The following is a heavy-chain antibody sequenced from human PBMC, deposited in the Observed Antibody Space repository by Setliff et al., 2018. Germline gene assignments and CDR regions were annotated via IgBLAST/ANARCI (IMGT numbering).Heavy chain of an antibody. D-gene: IGHD1-26*01. J-gene: IGHJ3*02. CDR1: GGSINNYH. Sequence: SETLSLTCTVSGGSINNYHWNWIRQPPGKGLEWIGYVGYNGNTHYNPSLNSRVTMSVDTSTNQFSLKLTSVSAADTAVYYCARWGENSGRPDWRAFDIWGQGTMVTVS. CDR2: VGYNGNT. V-gene: IGHV4-59*01. CDR3: ARWGENSGRPDWRAFDI.